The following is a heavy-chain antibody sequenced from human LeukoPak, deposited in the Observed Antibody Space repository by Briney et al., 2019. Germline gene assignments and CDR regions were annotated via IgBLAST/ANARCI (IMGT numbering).Heavy chain of an antibody. CDR1: GYTFTGYY. Sequence: ASVKVSCKASGYTFTGYYMHWVRQAPGQGLEWMGWFNPNSGGTNYAQKFQGRVTMTRDTSISTAYMELSRLRSDDTAVYYCARGGGKGNRPTYYYYYMDVWGKGTTVTVSS. D-gene: IGHD3-10*01. CDR2: FNPNSGGT. CDR3: ARGGGKGNRPTYYYYYMDV. J-gene: IGHJ6*03. V-gene: IGHV1-2*02.